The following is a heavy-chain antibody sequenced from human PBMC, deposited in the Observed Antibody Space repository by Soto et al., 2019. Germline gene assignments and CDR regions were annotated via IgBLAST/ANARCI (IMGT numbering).Heavy chain of an antibody. CDR1: GGIFTASA. D-gene: IGHD3-10*01. CDR3: AVGFKLDYYTLDV. J-gene: IGHJ6*02. V-gene: IGHV1-69*01. CDR2: VIPMFGTA. Sequence: QVQLVQSGAEVRKPGSSVKVSCRSSGGIFTASAISWVRHAPGQGPEWMGGVIPMFGTANYPQRFQGRVTITADESTNTAYLQLSSLRSEDTAVYFCAVGFKLDYYTLDVWGQGTTVTVSS.